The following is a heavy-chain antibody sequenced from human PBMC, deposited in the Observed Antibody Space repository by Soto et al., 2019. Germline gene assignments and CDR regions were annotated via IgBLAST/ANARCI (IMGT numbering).Heavy chain of an antibody. J-gene: IGHJ4*02. CDR1: GYTFTSYG. Sequence: ASVKVSCKASGYTFTSYGISWVRQAPGQVLEWMGWISAYNGNTNYAQKLQGRVTMTTDTSTSTAYMELRSLRSDDTAVYYCAREGTDYDILTGYLPGTYFDYWGQGTLVTVSS. CDR3: AREGTDYDILTGYLPGTYFDY. D-gene: IGHD3-9*01. CDR2: ISAYNGNT. V-gene: IGHV1-18*04.